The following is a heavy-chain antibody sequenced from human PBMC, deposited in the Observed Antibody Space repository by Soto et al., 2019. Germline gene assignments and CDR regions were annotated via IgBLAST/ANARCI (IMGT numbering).Heavy chain of an antibody. CDR1: GGSISSSSYY. V-gene: IGHV4-39*01. Sequence: SETLSLTCTVSGGSISSSSYYWGWIRQPPGKGLEWIGSIYYSGSTYYNPSLKSRVTISVDTSKNQFSLKLSSVTAADTAVYYCARRRVRRVDNWFDPWGQGTLVTVSS. CDR2: IYYSGST. D-gene: IGHD3-10*01. J-gene: IGHJ5*02. CDR3: ARRRVRRVDNWFDP.